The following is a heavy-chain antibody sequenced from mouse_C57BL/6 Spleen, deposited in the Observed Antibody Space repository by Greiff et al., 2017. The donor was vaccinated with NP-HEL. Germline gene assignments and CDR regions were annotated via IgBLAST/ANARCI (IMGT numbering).Heavy chain of an antibody. CDR1: GFNIKDYY. CDR3: TSMVTTEWFAY. CDR2: IDPEDGDT. D-gene: IGHD2-2*01. J-gene: IGHJ3*01. V-gene: IGHV14-1*01. Sequence: EVQLQQSGAELVKPGASVKLSCTASGFNIKDYYMHWVKQRTEQGLEWIGRIDPEDGDTEYAPKFQGKATMTADTSSNTAYLQLSSLTSEDTAVYYCTSMVTTEWFAYWGQGTLVTVSA.